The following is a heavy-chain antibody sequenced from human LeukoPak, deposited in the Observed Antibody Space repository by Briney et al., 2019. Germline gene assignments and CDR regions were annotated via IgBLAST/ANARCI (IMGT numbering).Heavy chain of an antibody. CDR2: IKQDGSEK. V-gene: IGHV3-7*01. CDR3: ARVLEQWLVAFDY. CDR1: GFTFSSYW. D-gene: IGHD6-19*01. Sequence: GGSLRLSCAASGFTFSSYWMSWVRQAPGKGLEWVANIKQDGSEKYYVDSVKGRFTISRDYAKNSLYLQMNSLRAEDTAVYYCARVLEQWLVAFDYWGQGTLVTVSS. J-gene: IGHJ4*02.